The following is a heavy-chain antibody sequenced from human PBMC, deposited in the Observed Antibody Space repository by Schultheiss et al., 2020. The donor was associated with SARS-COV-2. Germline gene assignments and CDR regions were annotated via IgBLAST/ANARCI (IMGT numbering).Heavy chain of an antibody. D-gene: IGHD2-15*01. Sequence: GGSLRLSCAASGFTVSSNYMTWVRQAPGKGLEWVSAISGSGGSTYYADSVKGRFTISRDNSKNTLYLQMNSLRAEDTAVYYCARERIASRWFDPWGQGTLVTVSS. CDR3: ARERIASRWFDP. V-gene: IGHV3-23*01. CDR1: GFTVSSNY. CDR2: ISGSGGST. J-gene: IGHJ5*02.